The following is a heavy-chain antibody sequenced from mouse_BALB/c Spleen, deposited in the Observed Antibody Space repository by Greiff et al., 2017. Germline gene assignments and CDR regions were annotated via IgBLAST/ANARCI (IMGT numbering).Heavy chain of an antibody. CDR1: GFTFSSFG. V-gene: IGHV5-17*02. CDR2: ISSGSSTI. J-gene: IGHJ4*01. CDR3: ARGPYYAMDY. Sequence: EVKLMESGGGLVQPGGSRKLSCAASGFTFSSFGMHWVRQAPEKGLEWVAYISSGSSTIYYADTVKGRFTISRDNPKNTLFLQMTSLRSEDTAMYYCARGPYYAMDYWGQGTSVTVSS.